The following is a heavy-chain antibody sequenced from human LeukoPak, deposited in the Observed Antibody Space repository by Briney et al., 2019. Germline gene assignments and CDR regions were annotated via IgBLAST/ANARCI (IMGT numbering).Heavy chain of an antibody. CDR1: GFTFSSYW. CDR3: ALGLPGSYFDI. CDR2: IKQDGSEK. J-gene: IGHJ3*02. V-gene: IGHV3-7*01. D-gene: IGHD2/OR15-2a*01. Sequence: PGGSLRLSCAASGFTFSSYWMSWVRQAPGKGLEWVANIKQDGSEKYYVDSVKGRFTISRDNAKNSLYLQMNSLRAEDTAVHYCALGLPGSYFDIWGQGAMVTVSS.